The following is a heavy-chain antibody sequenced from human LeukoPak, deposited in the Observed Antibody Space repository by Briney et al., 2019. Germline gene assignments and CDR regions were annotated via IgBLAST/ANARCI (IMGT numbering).Heavy chain of an antibody. CDR2: IDPSDSYT. D-gene: IGHD3-9*01. V-gene: IGHV5-10-1*01. Sequence: GASLKISCKGSGYSFTSYWISWVRQMPGKGLEWMGRIDPSDSYTNYSPSFQGHVTISANKSISTAYLQCSSLKASDTAMYYCARLKDILTGYYTDDAFDIWGQGTMVTVSS. CDR3: ARLKDILTGYYTDDAFDI. J-gene: IGHJ3*02. CDR1: GYSFTSYW.